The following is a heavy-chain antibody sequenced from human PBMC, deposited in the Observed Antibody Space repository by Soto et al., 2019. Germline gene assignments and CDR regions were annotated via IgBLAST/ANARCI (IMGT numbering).Heavy chain of an antibody. CDR2: ISSSGSTI. CDR1: GFTFSSYE. J-gene: IGHJ6*02. V-gene: IGHV3-48*03. Sequence: EVQLVESGGGLVQPGGSLRLSCAASGFTFSSYEMNWVRQAPGKGLEWVSYISSSGSTIYYADSVKGRFTISRDDAKNTRYLQMNSLRAEDTAVYYCARDHVLVAHYYYYGMDVWGQGTTVTVSS. D-gene: IGHD2-8*02. CDR3: ARDHVLVAHYYYYGMDV.